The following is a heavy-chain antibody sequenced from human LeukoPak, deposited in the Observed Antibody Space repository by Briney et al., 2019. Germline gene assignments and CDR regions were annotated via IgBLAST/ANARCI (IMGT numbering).Heavy chain of an antibody. V-gene: IGHV1-69*13. Sequence: ASVKVSCKASGGTFSSYAISWVRQAPGQGLEWMGGIIPIFGTANYAQKFQGRVTITADESTSTAYMELSSLRSEDTVVYYCATTVTTMGTYYYYMDVWGKGTTVTVSS. D-gene: IGHD4-17*01. CDR3: ATTVTTMGTYYYYMDV. CDR2: IIPIFGTA. CDR1: GGTFSSYA. J-gene: IGHJ6*03.